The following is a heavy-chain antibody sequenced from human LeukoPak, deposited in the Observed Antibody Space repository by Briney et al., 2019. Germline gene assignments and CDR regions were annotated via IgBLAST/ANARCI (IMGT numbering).Heavy chain of an antibody. Sequence: GGSLRLSCAASGFTFSSYAMTWVRQAPGKGLAWVSSISKSDGSTYYADSVKGRFTISRDNSKNTVYLHMASLRVEDTAIYYCARGALIPDFRGQGTLVTVSS. V-gene: IGHV3-23*01. J-gene: IGHJ4*02. CDR3: ARGALIPDF. CDR2: ISKSDGST. D-gene: IGHD2-21*01. CDR1: GFTFSSYA.